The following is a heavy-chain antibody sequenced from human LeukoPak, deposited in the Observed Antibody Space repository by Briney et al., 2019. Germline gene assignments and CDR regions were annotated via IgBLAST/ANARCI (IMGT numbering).Heavy chain of an antibody. V-gene: IGHV4-39*07. CDR3: ARGRITIFGGVPPLAS. J-gene: IGHJ4*02. CDR1: GGSISSSSYY. D-gene: IGHD3-3*01. CDR2: IYYSGST. Sequence: PSETLSLTCTVSGGSISSSSYYWGWIRQPPGKGLEWIGSIYYSGSTYYNPSLKSRVTISVDTSKNQFSLQLSSVPAADTAVYYCARGRITIFGGVPPLASWGQGTLVTVSS.